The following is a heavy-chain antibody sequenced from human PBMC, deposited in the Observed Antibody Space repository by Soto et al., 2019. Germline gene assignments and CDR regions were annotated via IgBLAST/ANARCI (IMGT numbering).Heavy chain of an antibody. D-gene: IGHD6-13*01. Sequence: GGSLRLSCAASWFTFCSYSISWVRQAPGKGLEWVSAISGSGGSTHYADSVKGRFTISRDNSRNTLYLQMNSLRAEDTAVYYCAYSRTPFDYWGQGTLVTVSS. J-gene: IGHJ4*02. V-gene: IGHV3-23*01. CDR2: ISGSGGST. CDR3: AYSRTPFDY. CDR1: WFTFCSYS.